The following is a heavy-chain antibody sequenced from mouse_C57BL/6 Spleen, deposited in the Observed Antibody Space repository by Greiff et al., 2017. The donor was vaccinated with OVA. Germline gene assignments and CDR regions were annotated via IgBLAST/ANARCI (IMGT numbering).Heavy chain of an antibody. CDR1: GYTFTSSW. CDR2: IDPSDSET. CDR3: AITTVVDFDY. Sequence: QVQLQQPGAELVRPGSSVTLSCKASGYTFTSSWMHWVKQRPIQGLEWIGNIDPSDSETHYNQKFKDKATLTVDKSSSTAYMQLSSLTSEDSAVYYCAITTVVDFDYWGQGTTLTVSS. J-gene: IGHJ2*01. D-gene: IGHD1-1*01. V-gene: IGHV1-52*01.